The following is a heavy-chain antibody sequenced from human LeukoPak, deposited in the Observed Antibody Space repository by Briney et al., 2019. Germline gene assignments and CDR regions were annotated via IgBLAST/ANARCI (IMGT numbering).Heavy chain of an antibody. CDR1: GFTFSNHS. CDR2: VTSTNKI. J-gene: IGHJ3*02. V-gene: IGHV3-69-1*01. D-gene: IGHD3-3*01. CDR3: ARAQTLFWEFDGFDI. Sequence: GGSLRLSCVASGFTFSNHSINWVRQAPGKGLEWIATVTSTNKIHYADSVKGRFTISRDNAENSVYLQMNSLRDKDTAVYSCARAQTLFWEFDGFDIWGRGTKVTVSS.